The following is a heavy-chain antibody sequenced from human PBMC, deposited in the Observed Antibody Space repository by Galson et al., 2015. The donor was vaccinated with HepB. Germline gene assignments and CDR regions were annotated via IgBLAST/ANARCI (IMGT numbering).Heavy chain of an antibody. CDR2: ISSSSSTI. CDR3: ARELGWSGWYTGPFGY. D-gene: IGHD6-19*01. V-gene: IGHV3-48*01. Sequence: SLRLSCAASGFTFSSYSMNWVRQAPGKGLEWVSYISSSSSTIYYADSVKGRFTISRDNAKNSLYLQMNSLRAEDTAVYYCARELGWSGWYTGPFGYWGQGTLVTVSS. CDR1: GFTFSSYS. J-gene: IGHJ4*02.